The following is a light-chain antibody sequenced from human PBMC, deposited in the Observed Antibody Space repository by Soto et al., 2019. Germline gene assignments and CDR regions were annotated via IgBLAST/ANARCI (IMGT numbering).Light chain of an antibody. J-gene: IGKJ4*01. CDR1: QSISSW. CDR3: QQYSSYPLA. Sequence: DIQMTQSPSTLSASVGDRVTITCRASQSISSWLAWYPQKPGKAPKLLIHEVSSLESGVPSRFSGSGSETEFTLTISSLQLDDFAAYYCQQYSSYPLALGGGTKVEIK. CDR2: EVS. V-gene: IGKV1-5*03.